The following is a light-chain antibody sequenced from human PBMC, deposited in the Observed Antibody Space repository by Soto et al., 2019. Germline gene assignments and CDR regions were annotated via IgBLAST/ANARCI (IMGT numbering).Light chain of an antibody. V-gene: IGKV3-11*01. J-gene: IGKJ4*01. CDR3: QQRGNWPLT. Sequence: ETVLTQSPATLSLSPGERATLSCRASQDIGRYLIWYQQKDGQAPRLLIHDASSRATGIPSRFSGSGSGTDFTLTISSLEPEDFAVYYCQQRGNWPLTFGGGTRVEI. CDR1: QDIGRY. CDR2: DAS.